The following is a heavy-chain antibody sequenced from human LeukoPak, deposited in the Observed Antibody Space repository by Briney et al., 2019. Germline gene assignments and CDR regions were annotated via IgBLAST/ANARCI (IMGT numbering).Heavy chain of an antibody. J-gene: IGHJ3*02. CDR1: GYTFTSYA. CDR3: ARVKNPYYGSGSSLDAFDI. V-gene: IGHV1-3*01. D-gene: IGHD3-10*01. CDR2: INAGNGNT. Sequence: VASVKVSCKASGYTFTSYAMHWVRQAPGQRLEWMGWINAGNGNTKYSQKFQGRVTITRDTSASTAYMELSSLRSEDTAVYYCARVKNPYYGSGSSLDAFDIWGQGTMVTVSS.